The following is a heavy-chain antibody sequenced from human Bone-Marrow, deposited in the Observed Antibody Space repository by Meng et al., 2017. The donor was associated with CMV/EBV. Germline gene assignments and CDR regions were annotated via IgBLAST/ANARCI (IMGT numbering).Heavy chain of an antibody. CDR3: ASDYYDSSGYPN. CDR2: ISSSGSTI. CDR1: GFTVSSNY. J-gene: IGHJ4*02. V-gene: IGHV3-11*01. Sequence: GGSLRLSCAASGFTVSSNYMSWIRQAPGKGLEWVSYISSSGSTIYYADSVKGRFTISRDNAKNSLYLQMNSLRAEDTAVYYCASDYYDSSGYPNWGQGTLVTVSS. D-gene: IGHD3-22*01.